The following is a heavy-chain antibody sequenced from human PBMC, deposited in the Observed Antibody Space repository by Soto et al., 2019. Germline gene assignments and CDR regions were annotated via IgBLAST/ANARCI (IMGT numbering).Heavy chain of an antibody. CDR3: ARTHTYSNSWYRVYEY. CDR1: GFSLTTGEVA. Sequence: SGPTLVNPTQTLTLTCTFSGFSLTTGEVAVGWIRQPPGKALEWLALIYWDDDKRYSPSLRSRLTITKDTSKNQVVLTMTNMDPVDTATYYCARTHTYSNSWYRVYEYWGQGTLVTVSS. J-gene: IGHJ4*02. CDR2: IYWDDDK. V-gene: IGHV2-5*02. D-gene: IGHD6-13*01.